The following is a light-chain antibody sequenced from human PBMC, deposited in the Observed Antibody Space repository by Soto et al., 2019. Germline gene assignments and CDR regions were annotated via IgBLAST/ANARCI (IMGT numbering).Light chain of an antibody. CDR3: QSFDRSQTYDNRLSGV. J-gene: IGLJ3*02. CDR2: GVT. Sequence: QSVLTQPASVSGSPGQSITISCTGTSSDIGGYDYVSWYQHHPGKAPKFIIYGVTNRPSGVSHRFSGSKSANTASLAITGLRAEDEATYYCQSFDRSQTYDNRLSGVFGGGTKLTVL. V-gene: IGLV2-14*01. CDR1: SSDIGGYDY.